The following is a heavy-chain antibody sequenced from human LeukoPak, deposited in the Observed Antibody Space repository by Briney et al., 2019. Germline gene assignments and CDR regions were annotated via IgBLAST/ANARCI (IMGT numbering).Heavy chain of an antibody. V-gene: IGHV3-21*01. CDR1: GFSFGAYS. D-gene: IGHD3-9*01. CDR2: ISSRSSNI. J-gene: IGHJ4*02. Sequence: GGSLRLSCAASGFSFGAYSMNWVRQAPGKGLEWVSSISSRSSNIYYADSMKGRFSVSRDNAKNSLYLQMNSLRAEDTAVYYCARALYYDILTNYQTHTYYFDYWGQGTLLTVSS. CDR3: ARALYYDILTNYQTHTYYFDY.